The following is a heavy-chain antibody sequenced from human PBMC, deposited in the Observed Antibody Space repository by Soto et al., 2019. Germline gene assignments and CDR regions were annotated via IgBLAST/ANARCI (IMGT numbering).Heavy chain of an antibody. CDR1: GFSLNTTGVT. CDR2: LYWDDDT. Sequence: QITLRESGPTLVKPTQTLTLTCTFSGFSLNTTGVTVGWLRQPPGQALEWLALLYWDDDTRYSPSVNSRITVTKDTSNTQVVLTLTNVDPVDTATYYCAHRTIEAPGTFDYWGQGTLVTVSS. J-gene: IGHJ4*02. V-gene: IGHV2-5*02. CDR3: AHRTIEAPGTFDY. D-gene: IGHD6-13*01.